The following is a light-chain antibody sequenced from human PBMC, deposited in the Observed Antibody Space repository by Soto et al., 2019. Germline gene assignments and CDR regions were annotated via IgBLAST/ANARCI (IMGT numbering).Light chain of an antibody. CDR3: QQCKNYPWT. V-gene: IGKV1-5*01. CDR1: QSITGW. CDR2: DVS. J-gene: IGKJ1*01. Sequence: DIQLTQSPSTLSASVGDRVTITCRASQSITGWLAWYQQKPGKAPKLLIYDVSNLEGGVPSRFSGSGSGTEFTLTISSLQPDDFAAYHCQQCKNYPWTFGQGTKVEIK.